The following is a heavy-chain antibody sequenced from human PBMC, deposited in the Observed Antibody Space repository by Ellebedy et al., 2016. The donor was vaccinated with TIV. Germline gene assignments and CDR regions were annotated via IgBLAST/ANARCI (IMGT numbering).Heavy chain of an antibody. Sequence: GGSLRLXXAASGFTISNNYMSWVRQAPGKGLEWVAILHSGDTTFYADSVKGRFTISRDSSKNTLYLQMNSLRVEDTAVYYCARAPTVTSVFDCWGQGTLVTVSS. CDR1: GFTISNNY. J-gene: IGHJ4*02. CDR2: LHSGDTT. V-gene: IGHV3-53*01. CDR3: ARAPTVTSVFDC. D-gene: IGHD4-17*01.